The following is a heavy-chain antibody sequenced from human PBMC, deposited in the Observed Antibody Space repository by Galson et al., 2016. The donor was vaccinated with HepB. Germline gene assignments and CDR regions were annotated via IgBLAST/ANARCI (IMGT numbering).Heavy chain of an antibody. CDR1: GYVFSRYW. D-gene: IGHD3-22*01. CDR2: FYPGDSEI. V-gene: IGHV5-51*01. CDR3: ARLVSSRSPYDS. Sequence: SGAEVKKPGESLKISCKGEGYVFSRYWIAWVRQTPDKGLEWMGLFYPGDSEIRYSPSFQGQVTFSADKSINTDYMQWSSQKASDTASYYCARLVSSRSPYDSWGQGTLVTVSS. J-gene: IGHJ4*02.